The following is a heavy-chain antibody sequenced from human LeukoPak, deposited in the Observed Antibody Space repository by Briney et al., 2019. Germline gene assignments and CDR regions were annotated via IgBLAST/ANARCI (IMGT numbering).Heavy chain of an antibody. D-gene: IGHD3-10*01. CDR1: GRSISSSSYY. CDR3: ARITPLLWFGELSDKYYFDY. CDR2: IYYSGST. Sequence: SETLPLTCTVSGRSISSSSYYWGWIRQPPGKGLEWIGSIYYSGSTYYNPSLKSRVTISVDTSKNQFSLTLSSVTAADTAVYYCARITPLLWFGELSDKYYFDYWGQGTLVTVSS. J-gene: IGHJ4*02. V-gene: IGHV4-39*07.